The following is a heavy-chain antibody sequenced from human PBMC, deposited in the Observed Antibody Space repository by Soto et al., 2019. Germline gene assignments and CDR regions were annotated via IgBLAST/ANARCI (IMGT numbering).Heavy chain of an antibody. CDR2: ISDDGSNQ. CDR1: GFTFKSFA. J-gene: IGHJ1*01. V-gene: IGHV3-30*18. CDR3: AKDLYSGSYSSYYFQH. Sequence: PGGSLRLSCAASGFTFKSFAMHWVRQAPGKGLEWVAFISDDGSNQYFADSVTGRCTISRDNSENTVSLQIDSLRPGDTAVYYCAKDLYSGSYSSYYFQHWGQGILVTVSS. D-gene: IGHD1-26*01.